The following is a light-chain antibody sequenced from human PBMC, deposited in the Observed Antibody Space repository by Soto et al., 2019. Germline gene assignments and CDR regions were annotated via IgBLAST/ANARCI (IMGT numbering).Light chain of an antibody. V-gene: IGKV3-15*01. CDR3: QQYRSWPRT. CDR2: GAT. Sequence: EILLTQSPATLSVSPGETATLSCRASQNVLSDLAWYQQKPGQAPRLLVYGATTRATDAPAKFRGSGSGTEFCLTFSSLQSDDFATYYCQQYRSWPRTFGQGSKVEI. J-gene: IGKJ1*01. CDR1: QNVLSD.